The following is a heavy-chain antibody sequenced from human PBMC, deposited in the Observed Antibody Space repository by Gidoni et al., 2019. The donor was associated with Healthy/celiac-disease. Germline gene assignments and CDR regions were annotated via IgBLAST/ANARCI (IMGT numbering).Heavy chain of an antibody. Sequence: SISSGGYSWSWIRQPPEKGMEWIGYLYHSGSTYYNPSLKSRVTISVARSKNQFSLKRSSVTAADTAVYYCARVRRKNALDYWGQGTLVTVSS. CDR1: SISSGGYS. CDR3: ARVRRKNALDY. CDR2: LYHSGST. V-gene: IGHV4-30-2*01. J-gene: IGHJ4*02.